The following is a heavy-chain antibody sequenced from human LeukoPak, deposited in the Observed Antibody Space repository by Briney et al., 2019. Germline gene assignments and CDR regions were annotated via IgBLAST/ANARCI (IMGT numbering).Heavy chain of an antibody. CDR1: GFTFSSYD. J-gene: IGHJ4*02. CDR3: ARGARGVSGYYFDY. Sequence: PGGSLRLSCAASGFTFSSYDMSWVRQAPGKGLEWVSAISGGGGSTSYADSVKGRFTISRDNFKNTMYLQMNSLRAEDTALYYCARGARGVSGYYFDYWGQGTLVTVSS. V-gene: IGHV3-23*01. D-gene: IGHD3-10*01. CDR2: ISGGGGST.